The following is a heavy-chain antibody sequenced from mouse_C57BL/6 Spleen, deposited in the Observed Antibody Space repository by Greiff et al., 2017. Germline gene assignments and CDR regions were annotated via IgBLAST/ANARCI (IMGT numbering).Heavy chain of an antibody. Sequence: VQLQQSGPGLVQPSQSLSITCTVSGFSLTSYGVHWVRQSPGKGLEWLGVLWSGGSTDYNAAFISRLSISKDNSKSQVFFKMNSLQADDTAIYYCARKGDYDGYYEDAMDYWGQGTSVTVSS. V-gene: IGHV2-2*01. J-gene: IGHJ4*01. CDR2: LWSGGST. CDR1: GFSLTSYG. CDR3: ARKGDYDGYYEDAMDY. D-gene: IGHD2-3*01.